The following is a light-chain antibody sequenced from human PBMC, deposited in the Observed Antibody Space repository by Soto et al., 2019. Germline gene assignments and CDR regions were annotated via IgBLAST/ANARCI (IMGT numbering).Light chain of an antibody. CDR2: GAS. J-gene: IGKJ1*01. CDR3: QQYGASSSWT. CDR1: QSVSSSY. V-gene: IGKV3-20*01. Sequence: EIVLTQSPGTLSLSPGERATLSCRASQSVSSSYLAWYRQKPGQAPRLLIYGASSRSTGIPERFSGSGSGTDFTRTINRLEPEDLAVYYCQQYGASSSWTFGQGTKVEVK.